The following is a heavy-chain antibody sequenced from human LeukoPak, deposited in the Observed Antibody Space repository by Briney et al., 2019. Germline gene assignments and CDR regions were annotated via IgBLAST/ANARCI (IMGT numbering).Heavy chain of an antibody. CDR2: IRSKANSYAT. CDR1: GFTFSGSA. Sequence: GVLRLSCAASGFTFSGSAMHWVRQASGKGLEWVGRIRSKANSYATAYAASVKGRFTISRDDSKNTAYLQMNSLKTEDTAVYYCTRSGSGSYYPLDYWGQGTLVTVSS. D-gene: IGHD3-10*01. V-gene: IGHV3-73*01. CDR3: TRSGSGSYYPLDY. J-gene: IGHJ4*02.